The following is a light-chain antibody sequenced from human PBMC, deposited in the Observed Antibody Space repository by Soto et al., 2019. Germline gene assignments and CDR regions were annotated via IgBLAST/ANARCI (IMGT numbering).Light chain of an antibody. CDR1: RSVGNN. V-gene: IGKV3-15*01. CDR3: QQYDHWPPWT. Sequence: EIVMTQSPATLSVSPGERATLSCRASRSVGNNLAWYQQKPGQPPRLLIYGASTRATGVPARFSGSGSGTDFTLTISSLQSEDFAVYSCQQYDHWPPWTFGQGTKVEI. J-gene: IGKJ1*01. CDR2: GAS.